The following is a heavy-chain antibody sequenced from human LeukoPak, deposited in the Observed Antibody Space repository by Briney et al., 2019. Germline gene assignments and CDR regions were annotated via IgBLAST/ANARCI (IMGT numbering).Heavy chain of an antibody. D-gene: IGHD3-22*01. J-gene: IGHJ3*02. CDR3: ARAPGYYYDNSGYRNAFDI. V-gene: IGHV3-66*01. Sequence: GGSLRLSCAASGFTVSSNYMSWVRQAPGKGLEWVSVIYSGGSTYYADSVKGRFTISRDNSKNTLYLQMNSLRAEDTAVYYCARAPGYYYDNSGYRNAFDIWGQGTMVTVSS. CDR1: GFTVSSNY. CDR2: IYSGGST.